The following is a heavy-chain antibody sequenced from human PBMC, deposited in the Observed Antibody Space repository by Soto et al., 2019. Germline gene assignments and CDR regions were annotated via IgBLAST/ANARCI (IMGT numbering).Heavy chain of an antibody. CDR1: GYSFTSYW. J-gene: IGHJ5*02. D-gene: IGHD6-13*01. Sequence: EVQLVQSGAEVKKPGDSLRISCKGSGYSFTSYWISWVRQMPGKGLEWMGRIDPSDSYTNYSPSFQGHVTISADKSITTAHPKGSTLKASDPPFYYWARLPPAAGANAPTSYTWGKAPLVTFSS. V-gene: IGHV5-10-1*01. CDR3: ARLPPAAGANAPTSYT. CDR2: IDPSDSYT.